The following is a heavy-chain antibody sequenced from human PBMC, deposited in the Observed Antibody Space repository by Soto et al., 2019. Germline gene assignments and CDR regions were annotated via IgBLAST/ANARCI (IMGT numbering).Heavy chain of an antibody. Sequence: GGSLRLSCVASGFTFNSFGMSWVRQAPGKGLEWVSAISGTGNSVYYADSVKGRFTISRDNSENTLYLQMNSLRAEGTAVYYCAKEGDIVVVPAARYYFDYWGQGTLVTVSS. CDR3: AKEGDIVVVPAARYYFDY. J-gene: IGHJ4*02. CDR1: GFTFNSFG. CDR2: ISGTGNSV. V-gene: IGHV3-23*01. D-gene: IGHD2-2*01.